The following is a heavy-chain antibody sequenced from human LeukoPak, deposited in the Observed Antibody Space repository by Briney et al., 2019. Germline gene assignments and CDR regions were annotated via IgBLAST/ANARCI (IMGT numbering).Heavy chain of an antibody. CDR2: INSDGSSK. Sequence: PGGSLRLSCAASGFTFSSYSMHWVRQAPGKGLVWVSRINSDGSSKDYADSVKGRFTISRDNAKNTLYLQMNSLRVEDTAVFYCAMGHYDSSGYAYFDHWGQGTLVTVPS. D-gene: IGHD3-22*01. V-gene: IGHV3-74*01. CDR3: AMGHYDSSGYAYFDH. J-gene: IGHJ4*02. CDR1: GFTFSSYS.